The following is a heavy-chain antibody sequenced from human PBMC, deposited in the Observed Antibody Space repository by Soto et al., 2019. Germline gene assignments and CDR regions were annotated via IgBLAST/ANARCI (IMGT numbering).Heavy chain of an antibody. D-gene: IGHD5-12*01. CDR1: GFTFSSYW. CDR3: ARGYVDIVATAMVY. V-gene: IGHV3-74*01. CDR2: INSDGSDK. J-gene: IGHJ4*02. Sequence: SLRLSCAASGFTFSSYWMHWVRQAPGKGLVWVSNINSDGSDKNYADSVKGRFTITRDNANNTLYLQMNSLRAEDTAVYYCARGYVDIVATAMVYWGQGTLVTVSS.